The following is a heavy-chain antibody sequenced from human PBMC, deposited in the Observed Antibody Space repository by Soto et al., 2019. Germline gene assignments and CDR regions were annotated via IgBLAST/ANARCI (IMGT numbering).Heavy chain of an antibody. CDR3: ARDERYCTGGSCYSEFYFHF. Sequence: LVQSGAEVKKPGASVKVSCKASGFTFTTYGISWMRQAPGQGPEWMGWISLQNGDTKFAQKFQGRVTMTTDSTTNTAPMELRNLRSDDTAVYYCARDERYCTGGSCYSEFYFHFWGQGTLVTVSS. D-gene: IGHD2-15*01. CDR1: GFTFTTYG. CDR2: ISLQNGDT. V-gene: IGHV1-18*04. J-gene: IGHJ4*02.